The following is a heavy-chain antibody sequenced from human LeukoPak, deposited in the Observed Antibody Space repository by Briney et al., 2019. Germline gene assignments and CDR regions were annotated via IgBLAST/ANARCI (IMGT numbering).Heavy chain of an antibody. CDR3: ASSSSGYPHPFDY. CDR2: IYTSGST. D-gene: IGHD3-22*01. J-gene: IGHJ4*02. CDR1: GGSISSGSYY. V-gene: IGHV4-61*02. Sequence: SETLSLTCTVSGGSISSGSYYWSWIRQPAGKGLEWIGRIYTSGSTNYNPSLKSRVTISVDTSKNQFSLKLSSVTAADTAVYYCASSSSGYPHPFDYWGQGTLVTVSS.